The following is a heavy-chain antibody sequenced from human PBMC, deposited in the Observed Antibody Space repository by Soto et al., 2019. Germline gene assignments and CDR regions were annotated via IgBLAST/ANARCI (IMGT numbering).Heavy chain of an antibody. CDR1: GFTFSSYG. CDR2: IWYDGRSK. Sequence: QVQLVESGGGVVQPGRSLRLSCAASGFTFSSYGLHWVRQAPGKGLEWVAVIWYDGRSKYYADSVQGRFTISRDNSKNTLYLQTNSLRAEDTAVYYCARSPCSTSCYVDDYWGQGTLVTVSS. V-gene: IGHV3-33*01. J-gene: IGHJ4*02. CDR3: ARSPCSTSCYVDDY. D-gene: IGHD2-2*01.